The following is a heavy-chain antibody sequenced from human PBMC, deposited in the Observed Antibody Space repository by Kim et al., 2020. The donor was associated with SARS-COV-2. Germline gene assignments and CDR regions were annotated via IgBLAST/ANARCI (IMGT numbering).Heavy chain of an antibody. Sequence: ASVKVSCKAPGDTLTIYHMNWVRQAAGQGLEWMGWINPNRGNSGYAQKLQGRFTMTRDTSISTVYMELSSLTYEDTAVYYCVGASGWGWENWYFDVWGRG. CDR2: INPNRGNS. CDR1: GDTLTIYH. CDR3: VGASGWGWENWYFDV. D-gene: IGHD6-25*01. V-gene: IGHV1-8*01. J-gene: IGHJ2*01.